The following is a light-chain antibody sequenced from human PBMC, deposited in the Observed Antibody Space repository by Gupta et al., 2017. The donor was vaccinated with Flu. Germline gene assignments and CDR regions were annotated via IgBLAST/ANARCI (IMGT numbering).Light chain of an antibody. Sequence: SSVLPQPHSASVAPGQTASITCGRNNIGSQSVPWYQQQPGQAPVLVVDDDSGRPSGIPARFSGSNSGNTATLTISGVEAEDEADYYCQVWDIDSDHYVFGTGTKVTVL. J-gene: IGLJ1*01. CDR3: QVWDIDSDHYV. V-gene: IGLV3-21*02. CDR1: NIGSQS. CDR2: DDS.